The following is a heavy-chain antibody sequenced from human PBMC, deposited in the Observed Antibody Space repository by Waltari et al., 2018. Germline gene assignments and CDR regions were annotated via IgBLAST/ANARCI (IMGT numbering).Heavy chain of an antibody. CDR3: ATTLFRTQRGDGVDV. V-gene: IGHV3-7*01. CDR1: GFTFHRGG. J-gene: IGHJ6*02. CDR2: INQDGSDT. Sequence: EVHVVESGGGLVQPGGSLILSCAASGFTFHRGGRRWGRQAPGKGLEWVASINQDGSDTYYVDSVKGRFIISRDNAENSLFLQMSSLSAEDTAVYSCATTLFRTQRGDGVDVWGQGTTVIVSS. D-gene: IGHD5-18*01.